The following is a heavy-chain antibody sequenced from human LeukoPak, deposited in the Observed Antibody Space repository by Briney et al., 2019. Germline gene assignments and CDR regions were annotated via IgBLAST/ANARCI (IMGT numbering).Heavy chain of an antibody. V-gene: IGHV3-9*01. Sequence: PGGSLRLSCAASGFTFDDYTMHWGRQAPGKGLEWVSGITWNSGSIGYADSVRGRFTISRDNAKNSLYLEMNSLRAEDTALYYCAKEDHFASWGQGTLVTVSS. CDR1: GFTFDDYT. CDR2: ITWNSGSI. CDR3: AKEDHFAS. J-gene: IGHJ4*02.